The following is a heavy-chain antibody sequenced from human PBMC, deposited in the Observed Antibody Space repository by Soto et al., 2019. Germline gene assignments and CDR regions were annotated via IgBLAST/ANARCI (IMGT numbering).Heavy chain of an antibody. D-gene: IGHD6-19*01. Sequence: PGGSLRLSCAASGFTFSSYAMHWVRQAPGKGLGWVAVISYDGSNKYYADSVKGRFTISRDNSKNTLYLQMNSLRAEDTAVYYCAREASAVAGRTVPRPLDYWGQGTLVTVSS. V-gene: IGHV3-30-3*01. CDR3: AREASAVAGRTVPRPLDY. J-gene: IGHJ4*02. CDR1: GFTFSSYA. CDR2: ISYDGSNK.